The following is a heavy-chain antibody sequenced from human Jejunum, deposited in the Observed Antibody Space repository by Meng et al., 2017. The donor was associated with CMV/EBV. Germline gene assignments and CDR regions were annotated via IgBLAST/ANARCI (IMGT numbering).Heavy chain of an antibody. CDR3: ARFGTGAAALFDY. CDR1: GGSIISGDYF. J-gene: IGHJ4*02. D-gene: IGHD6-13*01. Sequence: SGGSIISGDYFWSWIRQPPGEGLEWIGYIYYSGNAYYNPSLKSRVSISVDTSRDQFSLRLSSVTAADTAVYYCARFGTGAAALFDYWSQGTLVTVSS. CDR2: IYYSGNA. V-gene: IGHV4-30-4*08.